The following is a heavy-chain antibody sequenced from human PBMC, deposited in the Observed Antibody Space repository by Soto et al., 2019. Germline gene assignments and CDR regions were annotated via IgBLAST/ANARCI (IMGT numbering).Heavy chain of an antibody. Sequence: ASKTLSLTCAGNSAAISGYYCSWIRQCPGQGLEWIGEINHSGSDNYNPSLKSRVTISVDTSKNQFSLKLNSVTAADTAVYYCARRPPKYYFDSSGYLVGFDIWGQGTKVT. J-gene: IGHJ3*02. CDR2: INHSGSD. CDR1: SAAISGYY. V-gene: IGHV4-34*01. CDR3: ARRPPKYYFDSSGYLVGFDI. D-gene: IGHD3-22*01.